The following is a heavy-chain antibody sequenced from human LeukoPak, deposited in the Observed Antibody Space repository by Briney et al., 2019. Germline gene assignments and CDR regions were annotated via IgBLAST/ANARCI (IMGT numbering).Heavy chain of an antibody. Sequence: PGGSLRLSCAASGFTFSSYEMNWVRQAPGKGLEWVSYISSSGSTIYYADSVKGRFTISRDNAKNSLYLQMNSLRAEDTAVYYCARRIEGYNYWYFDLWGRGTLVTVSS. CDR1: GFTFSSYE. CDR2: ISSSGSTI. CDR3: ARRIEGYNYWYFDL. D-gene: IGHD5-24*01. J-gene: IGHJ2*01. V-gene: IGHV3-48*03.